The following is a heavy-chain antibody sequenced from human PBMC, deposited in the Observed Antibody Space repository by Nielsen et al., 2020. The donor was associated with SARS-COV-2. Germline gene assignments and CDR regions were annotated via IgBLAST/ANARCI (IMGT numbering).Heavy chain of an antibody. J-gene: IGHJ5*02. D-gene: IGHD5-12*01. CDR2: INAGNGDT. V-gene: IGHV1-3*01. Sequence: ASVKVSCKASGYTFTSYAMHWVRQAPGHRLEWMGWINAGNGDTKYSQKFQGRVTITRDTSASTAYMELSSLRSEDTAVYYCARAVIVATITGYNWFDPWGQGTLVTVSS. CDR3: ARAVIVATITGYNWFDP. CDR1: GYTFTSYA.